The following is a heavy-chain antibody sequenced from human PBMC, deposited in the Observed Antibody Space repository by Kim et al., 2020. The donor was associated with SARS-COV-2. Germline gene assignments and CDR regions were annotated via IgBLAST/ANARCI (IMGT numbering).Heavy chain of an antibody. V-gene: IGHV4-34*01. D-gene: IGHD2-15*01. J-gene: IGHJ5*02. Sequence: SETLSLTCAVYGGSFSGYYWSWIRQPPGKGLEWIGEINHSGSTNYNPSLKSRVTISVDTSKNQFSLKLSSVTAADTAVYYCARGLSRYCSGGSCRNSWFDPWGQGTLVTVSS. CDR1: GGSFSGYY. CDR2: INHSGST. CDR3: ARGLSRYCSGGSCRNSWFDP.